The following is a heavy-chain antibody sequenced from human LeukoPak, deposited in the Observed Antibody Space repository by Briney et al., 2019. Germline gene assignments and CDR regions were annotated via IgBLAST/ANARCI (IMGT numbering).Heavy chain of an antibody. V-gene: IGHV3-48*03. CDR1: GFTFSSYA. Sequence: GGSLRLSCAASGFTFSSYAMSWVRQAPGKGLEWVSYISSSGSTIYYADSVKGRFTISRDNAKNSLYLQMNSLRAEDTAVYYCARDDSSSCDYWGQGTLVTVSS. CDR3: ARDDSSSCDY. J-gene: IGHJ4*02. CDR2: ISSSGSTI. D-gene: IGHD6-13*01.